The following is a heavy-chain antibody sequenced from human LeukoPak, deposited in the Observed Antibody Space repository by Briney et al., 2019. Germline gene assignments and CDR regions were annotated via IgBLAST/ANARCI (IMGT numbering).Heavy chain of an antibody. CDR1: GGSFSGYY. CDR2: INHSGST. D-gene: IGHD6-19*01. V-gene: IGHV4-34*01. J-gene: IGHJ4*02. Sequence: SETLSLTCAVYGGSFSGYYWSWIRQPPGKGLEWIGEINHSGSTNYNPSLKSRVTISVDTSKNQFSLKLSSVTAADTAVYYCARTRWLVEKGFDYWGQGTLVTVSS. CDR3: ARTRWLVEKGFDY.